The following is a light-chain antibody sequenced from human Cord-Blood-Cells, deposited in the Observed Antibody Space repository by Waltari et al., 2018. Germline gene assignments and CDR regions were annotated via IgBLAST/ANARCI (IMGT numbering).Light chain of an antibody. CDR3: SSYTSSRTRV. Sequence: QSALPHPPSVSGSPGQSITISGTGTSSDVAGYNYVSWYQQHPGKAPKLMIYDVSNRPSGVSNRFSGSKSGNTASLTISGLQAEDEADYYCSSYTSSRTRVFGTGTKVTVL. J-gene: IGLJ1*01. CDR2: DVS. CDR1: SSDVAGYNY. V-gene: IGLV2-14*01.